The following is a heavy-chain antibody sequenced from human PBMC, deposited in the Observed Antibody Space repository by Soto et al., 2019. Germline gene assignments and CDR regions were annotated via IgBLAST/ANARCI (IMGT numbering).Heavy chain of an antibody. J-gene: IGHJ4*02. CDR3: ARDRAPYDILTGYRSIGAY. Sequence: QVQLVESGGGVVQPGRSLRLSCSASGFTFSSYGMHWVRQAPGKGLEWVAVIWYDGSNKYYADSVKGRFTISRDNSKNTLYLQMNRLRAEDTAVYYCARDRAPYDILTGYRSIGAYWGQGTLVTVSS. CDR1: GFTFSSYG. CDR2: IWYDGSNK. V-gene: IGHV3-33*01. D-gene: IGHD3-9*01.